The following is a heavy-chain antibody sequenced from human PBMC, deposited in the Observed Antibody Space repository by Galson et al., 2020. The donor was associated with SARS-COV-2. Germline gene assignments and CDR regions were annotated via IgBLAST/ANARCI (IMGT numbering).Heavy chain of an antibody. CDR1: GFIFDDYA. D-gene: IGHD1-26*01. J-gene: IGHJ4*02. CDR3: AKDWDTGDF. V-gene: IGHV3-43*02. Sequence: GESLKISCAASGFIFDDYAMVWVRQAPGTGLEWVSLISGDTKSTYYADSVKGRFTISRDNSKNFLYLQMNSLKKEDTAFYYCAKDWDTGDFWGQGVLVTVSS. CDR2: ISGDTKST.